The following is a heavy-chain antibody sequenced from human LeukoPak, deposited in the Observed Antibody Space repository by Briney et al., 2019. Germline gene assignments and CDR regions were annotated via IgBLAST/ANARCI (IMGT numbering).Heavy chain of an antibody. D-gene: IGHD5-12*01. CDR3: AKDGGGYDSGSALGLGGYYYGMDV. CDR2: ISWNSGSI. CDR1: GFTLDDYA. J-gene: IGHJ6*02. Sequence: GRSLRLSCAASGFTLDDYAMHWVRQAPGKGLEWVSGISWNSGSIGYADSVKGRFTISRDNAKNSLYLQMNSLRAEDTALYYCAKDGGGYDSGSALGLGGYYYGMDVWGQGTTVTVSS. V-gene: IGHV3-9*01.